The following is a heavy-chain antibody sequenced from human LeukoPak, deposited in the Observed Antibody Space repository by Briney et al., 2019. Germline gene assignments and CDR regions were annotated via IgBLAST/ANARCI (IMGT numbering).Heavy chain of an antibody. CDR1: GFTFSGHT. V-gene: IGHV3-21*04. D-gene: IGHD6-13*01. Sequence: GGSLRLSCAASGFTFSGHTMNWVRQAPGKGLEWVSTISSTSSYMYYADSVKGRFNISRDNAKNSLFLQMNSLRAEDTALYYCAKGPPAWVAAAGTEYYFDYWGQGTLVTVSS. J-gene: IGHJ4*02. CDR2: ISSTSSYM. CDR3: AKGPPAWVAAAGTEYYFDY.